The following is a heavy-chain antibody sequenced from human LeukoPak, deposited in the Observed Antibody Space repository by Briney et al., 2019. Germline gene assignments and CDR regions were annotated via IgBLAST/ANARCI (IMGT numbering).Heavy chain of an antibody. CDR1: GFTFSSYW. D-gene: IGHD3-10*01. J-gene: IGHJ3*02. Sequence: GGSIRLSSAASGFTFSSYWMSWVRQAQGKGLEWVANIKQDGSEKYYVDSVKGRFTISRDNAKNSLYLQMNSLRAEDTAVYYCARDRASKKYYGSGSYYNEGAFDIWGQGTMVTVSS. CDR2: IKQDGSEK. CDR3: ARDRASKKYYGSGSYYNEGAFDI. V-gene: IGHV3-7*01.